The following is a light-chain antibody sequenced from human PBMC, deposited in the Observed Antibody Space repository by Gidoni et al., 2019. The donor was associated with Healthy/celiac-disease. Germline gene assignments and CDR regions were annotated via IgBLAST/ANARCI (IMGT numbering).Light chain of an antibody. J-gene: IGKJ3*01. CDR3: QQYDTLPFT. Sequence: DIQMTQSPSPLSASVGDRVTITCQASQDISNYLNWYQQKPGKAPQLLFSDASNLETGVPSRFSGSGSGTDFTFTISSLQPEDIATYYCQQYDTLPFTFGPGTKVDIK. CDR1: QDISNY. CDR2: DAS. V-gene: IGKV1-33*01.